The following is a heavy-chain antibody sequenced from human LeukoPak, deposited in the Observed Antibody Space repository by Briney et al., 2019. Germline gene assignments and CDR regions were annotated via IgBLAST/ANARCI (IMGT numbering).Heavy chain of an antibody. D-gene: IGHD7-27*01. CDR1: GGSISSYY. J-gene: IGHJ4*02. V-gene: IGHV4-59*08. Sequence: SEPLSLTCTVSGGSISSYYWSWIRQPPGKGLEWTGYIYYSGSTNYNPSLKSRVTISVDTSKNQFSLKLSSVTAADTAVYYCARHTGGWGSFDYWGQGTLVTVSS. CDR3: ARHTGGWGSFDY. CDR2: IYYSGST.